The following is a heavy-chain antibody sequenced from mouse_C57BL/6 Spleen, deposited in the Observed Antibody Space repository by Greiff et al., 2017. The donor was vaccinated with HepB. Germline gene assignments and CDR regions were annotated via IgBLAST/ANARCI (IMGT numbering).Heavy chain of an antibody. Sequence: DVHLVESGGGLVKPGGSLKLSCAASGFTFSDYGMHWVRQAPEKGLEWVAYISSGSSTIYYADTVKGRFTISRDNAKNTLFLQMTSLRSEDTAMYYCARGRDYDGSPFAYWGQGTLVTVSA. CDR2: ISSGSSTI. V-gene: IGHV5-17*01. CDR1: GFTFSDYG. CDR3: ARGRDYDGSPFAY. D-gene: IGHD2-4*01. J-gene: IGHJ3*01.